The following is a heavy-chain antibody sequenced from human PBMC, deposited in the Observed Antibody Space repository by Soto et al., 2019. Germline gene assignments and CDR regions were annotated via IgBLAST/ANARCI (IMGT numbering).Heavy chain of an antibody. V-gene: IGHV4-30-4*01. D-gene: IGHD3-22*01. Sequence: PTETLSLTCTVSGASINNNDYYWSWIRQTPGKGLEWIGYVYYSGTTDYIPSLKSRLSMSIDKSQNQFTLKLNSVTAADTATYYCARMSYFYDKWYFDLWGRGTLVTVSS. CDR2: VYYSGTT. CDR3: ARMSYFYDKWYFDL. J-gene: IGHJ2*01. CDR1: GASINNNDYY.